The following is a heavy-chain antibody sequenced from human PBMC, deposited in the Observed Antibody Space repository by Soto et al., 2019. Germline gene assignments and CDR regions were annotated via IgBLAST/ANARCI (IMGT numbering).Heavy chain of an antibody. Sequence: EKQLVESGGALAQPGGSLRLSCVGSGFTFSIYALTWVRQAPGKGLEWVSLITNNGDTTFFGDSVKGRFSISRDNSKNTLYLQLENLRAEDPAVYYCVMSAGYGGAFDVWGQGTMVAVSS. CDR1: GFTFSIYA. J-gene: IGHJ3*01. CDR2: ITNNGDTT. D-gene: IGHD5-12*01. CDR3: VMSAGYGGAFDV. V-gene: IGHV3-23*04.